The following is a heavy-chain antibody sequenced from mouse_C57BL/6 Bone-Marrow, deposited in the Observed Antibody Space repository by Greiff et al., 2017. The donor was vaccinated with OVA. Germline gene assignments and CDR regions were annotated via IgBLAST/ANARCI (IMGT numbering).Heavy chain of an antibody. J-gene: IGHJ3*01. CDR1: GYAFSSSW. Sequence: QVQLQQSGPELVKPGASVKISCKASGYAFSSSWMNWVKQRPGQGLEWIGRIYPGDGDTNYNGKFKGKATLTADKSSSTAYMQLSSLTSEDSAVYFCARDYGSSSFAYWGQGTLVTVSA. V-gene: IGHV1-82*01. D-gene: IGHD1-1*01. CDR2: IYPGDGDT. CDR3: ARDYGSSSFAY.